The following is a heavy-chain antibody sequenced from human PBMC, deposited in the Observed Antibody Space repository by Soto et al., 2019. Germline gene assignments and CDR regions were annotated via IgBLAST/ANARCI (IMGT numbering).Heavy chain of an antibody. CDR3: AKYNGANYYYSGMDV. CDR2: FDPEDGET. Sequence: GASVKVTCKVPGFTLAGLSMYWARQSPGKGLEWMGGFDPEDGETIYAQKFQGRVTMTEDASTNTAYMELSSLRSEDTAVYYCAKYNGANYYYSGMDVRGQGTTVTVSS. V-gene: IGHV1-24*01. J-gene: IGHJ6*02. D-gene: IGHD1-20*01. CDR1: GFTLAGLS.